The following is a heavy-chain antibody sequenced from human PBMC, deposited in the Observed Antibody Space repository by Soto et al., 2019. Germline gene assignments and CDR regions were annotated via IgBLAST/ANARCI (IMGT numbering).Heavy chain of an antibody. CDR1: GFTFDDYA. Sequence: GGSLILSCAASGFTFDDYAMHWVRQAPGKGLEWVSGISWNSGSIGYADSVKGRFTISRDNAKNSLYLEMNSLRTEDTALYYCVKDWGHDFSNGCFNFRGQGTQVTVSS. J-gene: IGHJ4*02. D-gene: IGHD3-3*01. CDR3: VKDWGHDFSNGCFNF. CDR2: ISWNSGSI. V-gene: IGHV3-9*01.